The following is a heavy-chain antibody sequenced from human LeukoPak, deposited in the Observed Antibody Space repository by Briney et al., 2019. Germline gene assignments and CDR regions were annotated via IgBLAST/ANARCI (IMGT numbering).Heavy chain of an antibody. Sequence: SETLSLTCTVSGGSISSYYWSWIRQPAGKGLEWIGRIYTSGSTNYNPSLKSRVTMSVDTSKNQFSLKLSSVTAADTAVYYCARAGRVMGPAAIGWFDPWGQGTLVTVSS. CDR2: IYTSGST. V-gene: IGHV4-4*07. CDR1: GGSISSYY. J-gene: IGHJ5*02. CDR3: ARAGRVMGPAAIGWFDP. D-gene: IGHD2-2*01.